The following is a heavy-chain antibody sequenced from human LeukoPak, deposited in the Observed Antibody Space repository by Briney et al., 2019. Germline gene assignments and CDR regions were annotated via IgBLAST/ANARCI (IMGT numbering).Heavy chain of an antibody. CDR2: IWYDGSNK. D-gene: IGHD4-17*01. J-gene: IGHJ4*02. Sequence: PGGSLRLSCAASGFHFSTYGMHWVRQAPGKGLEWVGVIWYDGSNKIYAESVKGRFTISRDNSKNTLYLQMNSLRAEDTAVYSCARGTVTVPDYWGQGTLVTVSS. CDR1: GFHFSTYG. CDR3: ARGTVTVPDY. V-gene: IGHV3-33*01.